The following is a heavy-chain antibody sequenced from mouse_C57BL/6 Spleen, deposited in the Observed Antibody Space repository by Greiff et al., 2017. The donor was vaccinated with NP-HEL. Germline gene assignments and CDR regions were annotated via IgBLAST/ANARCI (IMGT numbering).Heavy chain of an antibody. CDR3: ASRGYSNVFAY. CDR2: IDPSDSYT. CDR1: GYTFTSYW. V-gene: IGHV1-50*01. Sequence: VQLQQPGAELVKPGASVKLSCKASGYTFTSYWMQWVKQRPGQGLEWIGEIDPSDSYTNYNQKFKGKATLTVDKSSSTAYMQLSSLTSEDSAVYYGASRGYSNVFAYWGQGTLVTVSS. J-gene: IGHJ3*01. D-gene: IGHD2-5*01.